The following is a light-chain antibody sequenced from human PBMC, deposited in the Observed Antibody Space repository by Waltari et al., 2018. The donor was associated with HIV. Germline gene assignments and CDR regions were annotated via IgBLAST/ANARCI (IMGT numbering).Light chain of an antibody. CDR1: ASNIGGYT. Sequence: QSVVTQPPSASGTPGQRVTMSCSGCASNIGGYTVHWYQHLPQTAPKLFIYNNDERPSGVPDRFSASKTGTSASLDISGLQSEDEADYYCATWDDGLSGWVFGGGTKLTVL. CDR3: ATWDDGLSGWV. J-gene: IGLJ3*02. CDR2: NND. V-gene: IGLV1-44*01.